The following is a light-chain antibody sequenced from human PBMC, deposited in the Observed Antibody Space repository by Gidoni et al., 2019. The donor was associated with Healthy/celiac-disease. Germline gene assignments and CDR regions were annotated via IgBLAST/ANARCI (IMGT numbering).Light chain of an antibody. CDR3: SSYTSSSTLWV. J-gene: IGLJ3*02. Sequence: QSALTQPASVSGSPGQSLTISCTGTSSDVGGYNYVSWYQQHPCKAPKLMIYDVSNRPSGVSNRFSGSKSGNTASLTISGLQAEDEADYYCSSYTSSSTLWVFGGGTKLTVL. CDR1: SSDVGGYNY. CDR2: DVS. V-gene: IGLV2-14*01.